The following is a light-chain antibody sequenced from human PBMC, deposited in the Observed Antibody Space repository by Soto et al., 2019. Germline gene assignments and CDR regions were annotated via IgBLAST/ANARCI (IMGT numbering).Light chain of an antibody. CDR3: SSYTSSGTWV. V-gene: IGLV2-14*01. CDR2: DVS. Sequence: QSALTQPASVSGSPGQSITISCTGTSSDVGFYNYVCWYQQHPGKAPKLMIHDVSNRPSGVSNRFSGSKSGNTASLTISGLQAEDDADYYCSSYTSSGTWVFGGGTKLTVL. J-gene: IGLJ3*02. CDR1: SSDVGFYNY.